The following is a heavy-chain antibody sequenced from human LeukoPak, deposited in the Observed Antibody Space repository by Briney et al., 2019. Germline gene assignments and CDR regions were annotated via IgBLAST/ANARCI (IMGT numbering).Heavy chain of an antibody. CDR1: GFTFSSYE. J-gene: IGHJ4*02. Sequence: GGSLRLSCAASGFTFSSYEMNWVRQAPGKGLEWVSYIDSSGSTIHYADSVKGRFTISRDNAKNSLYLQMNSLRAEDTAVYYCARDRSTDFWSGYYTNYFDYWGQGTLVTVSS. CDR3: ARDRSTDFWSGYYTNYFDY. CDR2: IDSSGSTI. D-gene: IGHD3-3*01. V-gene: IGHV3-48*03.